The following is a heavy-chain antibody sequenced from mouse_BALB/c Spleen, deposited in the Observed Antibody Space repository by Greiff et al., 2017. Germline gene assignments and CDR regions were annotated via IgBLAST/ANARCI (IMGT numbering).Heavy chain of an antibody. CDR3: AREEITTGPFDY. CDR2: ISYSGST. Sequence: EVKLMESGPGLVKPSQSLSLTCTVTGYSITRDYAWNWIRQFPGNKLEWMGYISYSGSTSYNPSLKSRISITRDTSKNQFFLQLNSVTTEDTATYYCAREEITTGPFDYWGQGTTLTVSS. D-gene: IGHD2-4*01. CDR1: GYSITRDYA. V-gene: IGHV3-2*02. J-gene: IGHJ2*01.